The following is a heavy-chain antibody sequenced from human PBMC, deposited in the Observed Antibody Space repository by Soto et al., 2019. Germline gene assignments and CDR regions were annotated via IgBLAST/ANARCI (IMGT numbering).Heavy chain of an antibody. CDR3: ARGPSTSSIGTFDI. D-gene: IGHD6-6*01. CDR1: GGSISSFY. J-gene: IGHJ3*02. Sequence: QVQLQESGPGLVKPSETLSLTCSVSGGSISSFYWNWIRQPAGKGLEWIGRIYRNGHTDYNPSLNSRVTISVDTSKHQFSLQLSSVTAADTARYYCARGPSTSSIGTFDIWGQGTMVTVSS. V-gene: IGHV4-4*07. CDR2: IYRNGHT.